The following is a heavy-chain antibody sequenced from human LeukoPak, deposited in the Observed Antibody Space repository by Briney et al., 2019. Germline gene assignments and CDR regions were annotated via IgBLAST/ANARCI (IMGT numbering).Heavy chain of an antibody. CDR1: GGSISTYH. Sequence: PSETLSLTCTVSGGSISTYHWNWIRKSPGKGLEWIGYIYYSGNTNYNPSLRSRVTISVDTSKNQFSLKLSSVTAADTAVYYCARDLGSTTNWFDPWGQGTLVTVSS. V-gene: IGHV4-59*01. D-gene: IGHD5/OR15-5a*01. J-gene: IGHJ5*02. CDR2: IYYSGNT. CDR3: ARDLGSTTNWFDP.